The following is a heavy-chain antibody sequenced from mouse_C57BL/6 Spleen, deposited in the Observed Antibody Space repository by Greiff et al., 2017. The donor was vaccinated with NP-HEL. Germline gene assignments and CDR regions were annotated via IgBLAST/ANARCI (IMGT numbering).Heavy chain of an antibody. J-gene: IGHJ3*01. CDR1: GYTFTSYW. CDR2: IDPSDSYT. CDR3: ARSYGSSFFAY. V-gene: IGHV1-69*01. Sequence: QVQLQQPGAELVMPGASVTLSFKASGYTFTSYWMHWVKQRPGQVLEWIGEIDPSDSYTTYNQKFKGKSTLTVAKSSSTAYMQLSSLTSEDSAVYYCARSYGSSFFAYWGQGTLVTVSA. D-gene: IGHD1-1*01.